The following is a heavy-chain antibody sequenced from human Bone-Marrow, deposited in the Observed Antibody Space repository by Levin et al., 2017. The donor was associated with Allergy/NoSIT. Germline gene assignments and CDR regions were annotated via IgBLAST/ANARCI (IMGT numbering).Heavy chain of an antibody. CDR3: ARDDSTTWYGLVDS. J-gene: IGHJ4*02. CDR1: GGSISNGDYY. V-gene: IGHV4-30-4*01. Sequence: SETLSLTCTVSGGSISNGDYYWSWIRQPPGKGLEWLGNIYYTGSTNYNPSLKSRLSISIDTSKSQFSLRLTSVTAADTAVYFCARDDSTTWYGLVDSWGQGHLVTVSA. D-gene: IGHD2-2*01. CDR2: IYYTGST.